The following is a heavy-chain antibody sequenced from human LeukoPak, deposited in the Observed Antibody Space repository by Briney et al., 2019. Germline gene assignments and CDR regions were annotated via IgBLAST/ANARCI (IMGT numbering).Heavy chain of an antibody. CDR3: ASRAYCSGGSCYSGFDI. J-gene: IGHJ3*02. V-gene: IGHV1-46*01. Sequence: ASVKVSCKASGYTFTSYYMHWVRQAPGQGLEWMGIINPGGGSTSYAQKFQGRVTMTRDTSTSTVYMELSSLRSEDTAVYYCASRAYCSGGSCYSGFDIWGQGTMVTVSS. D-gene: IGHD2-15*01. CDR1: GYTFTSYY. CDR2: INPGGGST.